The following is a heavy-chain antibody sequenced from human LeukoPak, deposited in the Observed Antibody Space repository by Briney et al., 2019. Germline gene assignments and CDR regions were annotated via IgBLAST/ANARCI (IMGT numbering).Heavy chain of an antibody. V-gene: IGHV4-59*01. CDR1: GASISGYY. D-gene: IGHD7-27*01. CDR2: MYYSGGT. Sequence: PSETLSLTCRVSGASISGYYWSWIRQPPGKGLEWIGHMYYSGGTTYHPSLKSRVSISLDTSKKHFSLKLSSVTAADTAVYYCAGTGLFFDYWSQGTLVTVSS. CDR3: AGTGLFFDY. J-gene: IGHJ4*02.